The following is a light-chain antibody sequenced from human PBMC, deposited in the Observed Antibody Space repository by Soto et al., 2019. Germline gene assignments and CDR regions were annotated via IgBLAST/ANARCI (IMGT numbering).Light chain of an antibody. J-gene: IGLJ1*01. Sequence: HSLLTRPPSVSGAPGQRVTISCTGSSSNIGAGYDVHWYQQLPGTAPKLLIYGNSNRPSGVPDRFSGSKSGTSASLAITGLQAEDEADYYCQSYDSSLSGYVFGTGTKVTVL. CDR3: QSYDSSLSGYV. V-gene: IGLV1-40*01. CDR2: GNS. CDR1: SSNIGAGYD.